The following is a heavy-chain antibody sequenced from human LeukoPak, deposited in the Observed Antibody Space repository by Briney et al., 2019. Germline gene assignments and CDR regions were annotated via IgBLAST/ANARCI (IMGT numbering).Heavy chain of an antibody. CDR1: GYSFTSYW. CDR2: IYPGDSAT. V-gene: IGHV5-51*01. Sequence: GESLKISCKGSGYSFTSYWIGWVRQMPGKGLEWMGIIYPGDSATRYSPSFQGQVPISADKSISTPYLQWNSLRASDTAMYYCARGRDEYSSPVPVWFDPWGQGTLVTVSS. CDR3: ARGRDEYSSPVPVWFDP. D-gene: IGHD5-18*01. J-gene: IGHJ5*02.